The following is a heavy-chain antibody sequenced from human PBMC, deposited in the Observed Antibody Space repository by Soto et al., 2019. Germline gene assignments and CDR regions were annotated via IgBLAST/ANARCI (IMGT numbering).Heavy chain of an antibody. CDR2: ISYDGSNK. CDR1: GFTFSSYA. J-gene: IGHJ6*02. V-gene: IGHV3-30-3*01. D-gene: IGHD1-26*01. CDR3: ARGDGPYRQVEFGPYYYYYGMDV. Sequence: PGGSLRLSCAASGFTFSSYAMHWVRQAPGKGLEWVAVISYDGSNKYYADSVKGRFTISRDNSKNTLYLQMNSLRAEDTAVYYCARGDGPYRQVEFGPYYYYYGMDVWGQWTTVTVSS.